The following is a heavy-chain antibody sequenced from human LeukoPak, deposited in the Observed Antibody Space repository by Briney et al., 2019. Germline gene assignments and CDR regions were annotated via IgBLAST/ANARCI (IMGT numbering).Heavy chain of an antibody. V-gene: IGHV3-30*02. D-gene: IGHD4-17*01. Sequence: PGGSLRLSCAASGFTFSSYWMSWVRKAPAKGLEWVAFIRYDGSNKYYADSVKGRFTISRDNSKNTLYLQMNSLRAEDTAVYYCARLGTYGDFADYWGQGTLVTVSS. CDR3: ARLGTYGDFADY. CDR1: GFTFSSYW. CDR2: IRYDGSNK. J-gene: IGHJ4*02.